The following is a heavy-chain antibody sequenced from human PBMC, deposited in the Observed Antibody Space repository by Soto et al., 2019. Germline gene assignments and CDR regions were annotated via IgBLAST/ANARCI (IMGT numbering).Heavy chain of an antibody. D-gene: IGHD5-12*01. CDR3: ARPSVATTRGNWFDP. Sequence: SETLSLTCAVYGGSLSGYYWSWIRQPPGKGLEWIGEINHSGSTNYNPSLKSRVTISVDTSKNQFSLKLSSVTAADTAVYYCARPSVATTRGNWFDPWGQGTLVTVSS. CDR2: INHSGST. V-gene: IGHV4-34*01. CDR1: GGSLSGYY. J-gene: IGHJ5*02.